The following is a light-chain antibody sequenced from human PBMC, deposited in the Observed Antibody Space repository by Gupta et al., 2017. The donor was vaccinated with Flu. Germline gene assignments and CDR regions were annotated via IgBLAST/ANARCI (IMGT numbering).Light chain of an antibody. CDR2: LNSDGSH. CDR1: SGHSSNA. Sequence: LVLTQSPSASASLGASVKLTCTLSSGHSSNAIAWHQQQPEKGPRYLIKLNSDGSHYKGDGIPDRFSCSSSGAERYLTSSSLQSEDEADYYCQTWGTAIRVFGGGTKLTVL. CDR3: QTWGTAIRV. J-gene: IGLJ3*02. V-gene: IGLV4-69*01.